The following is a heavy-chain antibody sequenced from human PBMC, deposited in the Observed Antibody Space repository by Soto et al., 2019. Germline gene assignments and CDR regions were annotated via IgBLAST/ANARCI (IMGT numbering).Heavy chain of an antibody. D-gene: IGHD3-10*01. CDR1: GDSVSSYIAA. Sequence: SQTLSLTCAISGDSVSSYIAAWNWIRQSPSGGLEWLVRTYYRSRFFSDYAESVKSRIIINPDTSTNQFSLQLKSVTPEDTAVYYCVRDRYSSSGWFDPWGQGTPVTVSS. CDR2: TYYRSRFFS. V-gene: IGHV6-1*01. J-gene: IGHJ5*02. CDR3: VRDRYSSSGWFDP.